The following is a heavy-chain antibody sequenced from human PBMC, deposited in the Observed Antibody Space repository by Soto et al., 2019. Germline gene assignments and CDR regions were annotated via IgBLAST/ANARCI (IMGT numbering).Heavy chain of an antibody. CDR2: INHLGSI. CDR3: ARGGISHWAYFYYMDV. J-gene: IGHJ6*03. V-gene: IGHV4-34*01. D-gene: IGHD2-21*01. Sequence: SETLSLTCVVSGGYLSDYFCSWIRQPPGMALEWIGEINHLGSINYNPSLKSRVTMSVDTSKNQFSLTLNSVTAADTATYYCARGGISHWAYFYYMDVWDRGTTVTVSS. CDR1: GGYLSDYF.